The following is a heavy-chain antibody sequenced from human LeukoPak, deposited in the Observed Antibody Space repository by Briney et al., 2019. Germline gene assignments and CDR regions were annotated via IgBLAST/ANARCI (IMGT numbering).Heavy chain of an antibody. CDR1: GFTFNTYA. J-gene: IGHJ3*02. D-gene: IGHD4-11*01. V-gene: IGHV3-23*01. CDR3: ARGQHRVTYSDDAFDI. Sequence: PGGSLRLSCAASGFTFNTYAMSWVRQAPGKGLEWVSAISDSGGSAYYADSVRGRVTISRDNSKNTLYLQMNNLKTEDTAVYYCARGQHRVTYSDDAFDIWGHGTMVTVSS. CDR2: ISDSGGSA.